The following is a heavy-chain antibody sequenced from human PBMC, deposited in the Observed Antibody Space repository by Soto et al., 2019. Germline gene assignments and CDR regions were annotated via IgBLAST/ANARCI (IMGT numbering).Heavy chain of an antibody. D-gene: IGHD3-10*01. CDR3: ARDRYYGTFDY. Sequence: GGSLRLSCAASGFTVSTKYMSWVRQAPGKGLEWVSVIYSGGSTFYADSVRGRFTISRDNSKNTLNLQMNSLRAEDTAVYYCARDRYYGTFDYWGQGTLVTVSS. V-gene: IGHV3-66*01. CDR1: GFTVSTKY. J-gene: IGHJ4*02. CDR2: IYSGGST.